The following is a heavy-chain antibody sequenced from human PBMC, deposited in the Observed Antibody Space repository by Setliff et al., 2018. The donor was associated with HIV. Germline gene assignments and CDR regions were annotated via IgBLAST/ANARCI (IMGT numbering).Heavy chain of an antibody. V-gene: IGHV7-4-1*02. CDR2: TNTNTGNP. CDR3: ARGLIYSSGWYRNSDAFDI. D-gene: IGHD6-19*01. CDR1: GYTFTSYA. Sequence: ASVKVSCKASGYTFTSYAMNWVRQAPGQGLEWMGWTNTNTGNPTYAQGFTGRFVLSLDTSVSTAYLQISSLKAEDTAVYYCARGLIYSSGWYRNSDAFDIWGQGTMVTVSS. J-gene: IGHJ3*02.